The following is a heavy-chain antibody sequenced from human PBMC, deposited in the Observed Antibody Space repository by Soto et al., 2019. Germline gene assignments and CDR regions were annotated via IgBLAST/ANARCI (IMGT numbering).Heavy chain of an antibody. CDR3: AKGRIYYDSSGYYYVAGGSFDY. D-gene: IGHD3-22*01. Sequence: SGFTFSSYAMSWVRQAPGKGLEWVSAISGSGGSTYYADSVRGRFTISRDNSKNTLYLQMNSLRAEDTAVYYCAKGRIYYDSSGYYYVAGGSFDYWGQGTLVTVSS. V-gene: IGHV3-23*01. J-gene: IGHJ4*02. CDR2: ISGSGGST. CDR1: GFTFSSYA.